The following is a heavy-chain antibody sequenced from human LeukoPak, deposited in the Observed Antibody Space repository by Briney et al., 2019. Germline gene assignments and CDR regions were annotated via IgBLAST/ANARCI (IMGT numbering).Heavy chain of an antibody. CDR3: ARDQRWSSRSYYYYYMDV. V-gene: IGHV4-39*07. CDR1: GGSISSSSYY. J-gene: IGHJ6*03. Sequence: SETLSLTCTVSGGSISSSSYYWGWIRQPPGKGLEWIGSIYHSGSTYYNPSLKSRVTIPVDTSKNQFSLKLSSVTAADTAVYYCARDQRWSSRSYYYYYMDVWGKGTTVAVSS. CDR2: IYHSGST. D-gene: IGHD6-13*01.